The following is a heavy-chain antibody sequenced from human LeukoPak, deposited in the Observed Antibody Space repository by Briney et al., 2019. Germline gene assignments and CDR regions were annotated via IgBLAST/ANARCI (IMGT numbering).Heavy chain of an antibody. CDR2: IKSKTDGGTT. Sequence: PGGSLRLSCAASGFTFSNAWMSWVRQAPGKGLEWVGRIKSKTDGGTTDYAAPVKGRFTISRDDSKNTLYLQMNSLKTEDTAVYYCAKDLQSGSSDPFPDYFDYWGQGTLVTVSS. CDR1: GFTFSNAW. V-gene: IGHV3-15*01. J-gene: IGHJ4*02. D-gene: IGHD1-26*01. CDR3: AKDLQSGSSDPFPDYFDY.